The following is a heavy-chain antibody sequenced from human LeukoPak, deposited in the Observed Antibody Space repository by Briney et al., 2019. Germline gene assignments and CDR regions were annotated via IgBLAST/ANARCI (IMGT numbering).Heavy chain of an antibody. CDR3: ARAGIYYDSSGYYFDY. CDR1: GYTFTSYG. D-gene: IGHD3-22*01. J-gene: IGHJ4*02. Sequence: GASVKVSCKASGYTFTSYGISWVRQAPGQGLEWMRWISAYNGNTNYAQKLQGRVTMTTDTSTSTAYMELRSLRSDDTAVYYCARAGIYYDSSGYYFDYWGQGTLVTVSS. CDR2: ISAYNGNT. V-gene: IGHV1-18*01.